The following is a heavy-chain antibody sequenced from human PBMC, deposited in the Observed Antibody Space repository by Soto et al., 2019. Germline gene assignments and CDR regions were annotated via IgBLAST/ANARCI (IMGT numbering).Heavy chain of an antibody. CDR2: FDPEDGET. CDR1: GHTLTELS. Sequence: QVQLLQSGAEVKKPVASVKVSCKVSGHTLTELSMHWVRQAPGRGLEWMGVFDPEDGETIFAQKFQGRVTMTEDTSTDSTFMELTSLRSEDTAVYYCAAGGTRSLHSPFDYWGQGPLVTISS. CDR3: AAGGTRSLHSPFDY. J-gene: IGHJ4*02. D-gene: IGHD1-1*01. V-gene: IGHV1-24*01.